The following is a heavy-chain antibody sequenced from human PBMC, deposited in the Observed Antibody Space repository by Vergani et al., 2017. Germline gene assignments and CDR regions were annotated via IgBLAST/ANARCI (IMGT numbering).Heavy chain of an antibody. CDR1: GGSISSGGYY. CDR2: IYYSGST. J-gene: IGHJ3*02. D-gene: IGHD5-12*01. CDR3: AREVGIVANEDDAFDI. Sequence: QVQLQESGPGLVKPSQTLSLTCTVSGGSISSGGYYWSWIRQPPGKGLEWIGYIYYSGSTYYNPSLKSRVTISVDTSKNQFSLKLSSVTAADTAVYYCAREVGIVANEDDAFDIWGQGTMVTVSS. V-gene: IGHV4-31*03.